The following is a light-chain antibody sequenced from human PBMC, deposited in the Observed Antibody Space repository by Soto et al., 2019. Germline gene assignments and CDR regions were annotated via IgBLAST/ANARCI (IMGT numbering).Light chain of an antibody. CDR2: AAS. CDR1: QDISSY. J-gene: IGKJ1*01. Sequence: SQVTQSPSSLSASVGDRVAITCRASQDISSYLAWYQQKPGKAPTLLIYAASTLQSGVPSRFSGSGFGTDFTLTISSLQAEDFASYYCQQYGRSKRWTFGQGTKVDIK. V-gene: IGKV1-9*01. CDR3: QQYGRSKRWT.